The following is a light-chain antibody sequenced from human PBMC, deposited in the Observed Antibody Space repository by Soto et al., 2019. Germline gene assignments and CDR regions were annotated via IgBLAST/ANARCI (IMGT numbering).Light chain of an antibody. V-gene: IGKV3-20*01. CDR1: QSVSSRF. CDR2: GAS. J-gene: IGKJ1*01. CDR3: QQYGDSRT. Sequence: EILLTQSPCTLPLSPGERATLSCRASQSVSSRFLAWYQQRPGHAPRLLIYGASSRATGIPDRLSGSGSGTDFTLTISRLEPEDFALYYCQQYGDSRTFGQGTKVDIK.